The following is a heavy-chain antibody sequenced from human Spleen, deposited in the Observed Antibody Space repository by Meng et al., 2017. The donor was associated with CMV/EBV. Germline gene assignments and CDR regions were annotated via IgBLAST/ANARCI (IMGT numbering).Heavy chain of an antibody. J-gene: IGHJ6*02. V-gene: IGHV1-18*01. CDR2: ISTRSGNT. CDR3: ARVAVTVMTTGPHVEYYYDVDV. CDR1: GGTFSTYA. Sequence: ASVKVSCKASGGTFSTYAFSWVRQAPGQGLEWMGWISTRSGNTNYAQKFQDRVSLTTDTSSTTVSMDLRSLRSDDTAVYFCARVAVTVMTTGPHVEYYYDVDVWGQGTAVTVSS. D-gene: IGHD6-19*01.